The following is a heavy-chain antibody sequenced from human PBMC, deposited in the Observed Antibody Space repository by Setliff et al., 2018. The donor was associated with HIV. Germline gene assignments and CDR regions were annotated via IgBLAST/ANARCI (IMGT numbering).Heavy chain of an antibody. CDR1: GFTFSNYD. CDR3: AREKSPGAEYFPH. Sequence: GGSLRLSCAASGFTFSNYDMNWVRQAPGRGLEWISHISSSTGRAIYYADSVKGRFTISRDDPKNTLNVQMNSLKDEDTAVYYCAREKSPGAEYFPHWGQGTLVTVSS. V-gene: IGHV3-48*03. J-gene: IGHJ1*01. CDR2: ISSSTGRAI.